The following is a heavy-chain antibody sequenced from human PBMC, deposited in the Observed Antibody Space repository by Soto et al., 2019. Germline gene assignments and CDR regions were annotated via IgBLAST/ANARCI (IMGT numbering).Heavy chain of an antibody. V-gene: IGHV1-2*02. J-gene: IGHJ4*02. D-gene: IGHD3-22*01. CDR3: ARVYYDSSGYLDY. CDR2: INPKNGAT. Sequence: ASVKVSCKASGYTFTDYYLHWVRQAPGQGLELMGWINPKNGATIYAQKFQGRVTMTRDTSISTAYMELSRLRSDDTAVYSCARVYYDSSGYLDYWGQGTLVTVSS. CDR1: GYTFTDYY.